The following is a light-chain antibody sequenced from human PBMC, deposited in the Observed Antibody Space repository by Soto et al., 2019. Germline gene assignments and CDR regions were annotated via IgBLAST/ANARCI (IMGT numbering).Light chain of an antibody. CDR1: HIGSKN. Sequence: SYALTQPLSVSVALGQTARITCGGNHIGSKNVNWYQQQPGQAPVLVIYRDSNRPSGIPERFSGSNSGNTATLTISRAQAGDEADYYCQVWDSSTHNYVFGTGTKLTVL. V-gene: IGLV3-9*01. CDR2: RDS. J-gene: IGLJ1*01. CDR3: QVWDSSTHNYV.